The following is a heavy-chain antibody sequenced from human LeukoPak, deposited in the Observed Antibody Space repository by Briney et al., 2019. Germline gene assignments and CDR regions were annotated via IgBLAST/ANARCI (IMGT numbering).Heavy chain of an antibody. V-gene: IGHV4-30-2*01. CDR3: ARAGWSGYYLDY. J-gene: IGHJ4*02. Sequence: PSQTLSLPCAVSGGSISSGGYSWSWIRQPPGKGLEWIGYIYHSGSTYYNPSLKSRVTISVDRSKNQFSLKLSSVTAADTAVYYCARAGWSGYYLDYWGQGTLVTVSS. CDR1: GGSISSGGYS. D-gene: IGHD3-3*01. CDR2: IYHSGST.